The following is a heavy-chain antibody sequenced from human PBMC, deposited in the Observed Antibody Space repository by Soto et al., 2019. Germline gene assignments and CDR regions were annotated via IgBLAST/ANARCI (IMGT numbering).Heavy chain of an antibody. CDR2: IKPNSGGT. J-gene: IGHJ4*02. CDR3: ARDFGIVGATPCPYY. V-gene: IGHV1-2*04. D-gene: IGHD1-26*01. CDR1: GYSFTGYY. Sequence: SVKVSCKASGYSFTGYYRHWVRQAPGQGLEWMGWIKPNSGGTNYAQKFQGWVTMTSDTSIITSYMELSRLRSDDTAVYYCARDFGIVGATPCPYYWGQGTLVTVSS.